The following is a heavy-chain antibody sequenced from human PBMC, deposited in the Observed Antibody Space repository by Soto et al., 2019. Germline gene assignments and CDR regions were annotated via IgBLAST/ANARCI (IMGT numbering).Heavy chain of an antibody. J-gene: IGHJ5*02. CDR2: IYYIGNT. D-gene: IGHD3-3*01. V-gene: IGHV4-39*02. Sequence: SETLSLTCTVSGGSISTRSSYWGWIRQPPGKGLEWIGSIYYIGNTYYNPSLKSRVTISIDSSKTRFSLNLNSVTTADTAVYYCARSPLRITIFGVVMKANWFDPWGQGTLVTVSS. CDR3: ARSPLRITIFGVVMKANWFDP. CDR1: GGSISTRSSY.